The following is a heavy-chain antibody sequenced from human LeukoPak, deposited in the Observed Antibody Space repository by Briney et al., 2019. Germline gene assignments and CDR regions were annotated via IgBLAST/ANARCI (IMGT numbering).Heavy chain of an antibody. Sequence: GESLKISCKGSGYSFTSYWIGWVRQMPGKGLEWMGIIYPGDSDTRYSPSFQGQVTISADKSISTAYLQWSSLKASDTAMYYCARLSGIQLWKNWFDPWGQGTLVTVSS. D-gene: IGHD5-18*01. J-gene: IGHJ5*02. CDR1: GYSFTSYW. CDR2: IYPGDSDT. CDR3: ARLSGIQLWKNWFDP. V-gene: IGHV5-51*01.